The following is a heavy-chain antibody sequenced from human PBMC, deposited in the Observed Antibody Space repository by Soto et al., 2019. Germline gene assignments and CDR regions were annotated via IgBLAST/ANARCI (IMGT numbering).Heavy chain of an antibody. CDR1: GFTFSSYG. CDR3: AKDSSAMALDY. V-gene: IGHV3-30*18. J-gene: IGHJ4*02. CDR2: ISYDGSNK. D-gene: IGHD3-22*01. Sequence: GGSLRLSCAASGFTFSSYGMHWVRQAPGKGLEWVAVISYDGSNKYYADSVKGRFTISRDNSKNTLYLQMNSLRAEDTAVYYCAKDSSAMALDYWGQGTLVTVSS.